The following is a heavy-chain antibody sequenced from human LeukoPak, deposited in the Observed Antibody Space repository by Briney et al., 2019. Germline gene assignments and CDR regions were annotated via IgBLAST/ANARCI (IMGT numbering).Heavy chain of an antibody. CDR2: IYYSGST. CDR3: ARDLGYGGNHNWLDP. J-gene: IGHJ5*02. CDR1: GGSISSHY. D-gene: IGHD4-23*01. Sequence: SETLSLTCTVSGGSISSHYWSWIRQPPGKGLEWIGYIYYSGSTNYNPSLKSRVTISVDTSKNQFSLKLSSVTAADTAVYYCARDLGYGGNHNWLDPWGQGTLVTVSA. V-gene: IGHV4-59*11.